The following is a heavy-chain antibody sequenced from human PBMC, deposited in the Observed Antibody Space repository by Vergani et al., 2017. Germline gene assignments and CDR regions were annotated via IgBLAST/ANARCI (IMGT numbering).Heavy chain of an antibody. J-gene: IGHJ5*02. CDR1: GGSMSGYY. CDR2: MSHSGST. D-gene: IGHD3-10*01. Sequence: QVRLQESGPGLVKPSETLSLTCSVSGGSMSGYYWSWIWQPPGKELEWIGYMSHSGSTNYNPSLETRVTISGDTSKNQFSLKLNSVTAADTAVYYCGRVADFYGLGSHLLDLWGQGILVTVSS. V-gene: IGHV4-59*01. CDR3: GRVADFYGLGSHLLDL.